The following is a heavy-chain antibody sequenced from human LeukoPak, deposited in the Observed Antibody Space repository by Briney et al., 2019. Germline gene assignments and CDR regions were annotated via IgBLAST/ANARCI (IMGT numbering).Heavy chain of an antibody. J-gene: IGHJ4*02. CDR2: INHSGST. D-gene: IGHD5-18*01. Sequence: PSETLSLTCAVYGGSFSGYYWSWIRQPPGKGLEWIGEINHSGSTNYNPSLKSRVTISVDTSKNQFSLKLSSVTAADTAVYYCARRRYSYGYAYWGQGTLVTVSS. V-gene: IGHV4-34*01. CDR1: GGSFSGYY. CDR3: ARRRYSYGYAY.